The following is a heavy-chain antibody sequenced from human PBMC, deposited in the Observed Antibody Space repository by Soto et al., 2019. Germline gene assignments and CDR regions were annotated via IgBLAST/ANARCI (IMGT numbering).Heavy chain of an antibody. Sequence: ASVKVSCKASGYTFTKYYMHWVRQATGQGLEWMGVIHYSGATPTYAQKFQGRVTMARDTSTSTVYVELSSLASEDTAVYYCAKDWEFDWPNYYFDYWGQGTLVTVSS. CDR1: GYTFTKYY. J-gene: IGHJ4*02. V-gene: IGHV1-46*01. D-gene: IGHD3-9*01. CDR3: AKDWEFDWPNYYFDY. CDR2: IHYSGATP.